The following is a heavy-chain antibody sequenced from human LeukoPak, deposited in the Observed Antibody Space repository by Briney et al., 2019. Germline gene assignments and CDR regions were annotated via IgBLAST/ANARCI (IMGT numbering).Heavy chain of an antibody. CDR3: ASSSRYYYGSGGYNRGMDV. CDR1: GFTVSSNY. V-gene: IGHV3-66*01. CDR2: IYSGGST. Sequence: GGSLRLSCAASGFTVSSNYMSWVRQAPGKGLEWVSVIYSGGSTYYADSVKGRFTISRDNSKNTLYLQMNSLRAEDTAVYYCASSSRYYYGSGGYNRGMDVWGQGTTVTVSS. J-gene: IGHJ6*02. D-gene: IGHD3-10*01.